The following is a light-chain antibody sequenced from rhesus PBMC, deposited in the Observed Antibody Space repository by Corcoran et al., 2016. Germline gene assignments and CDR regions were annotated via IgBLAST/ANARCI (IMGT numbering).Light chain of an antibody. J-gene: IGKJ4*01. CDR2: DAS. V-gene: IGKV1-25*01. CDR3: QHGPGIPLT. CDR1: QDIRND. Sequence: DIQMTQSPSSLSASVGDRVTITCQASQDIRNDLAWYQQSPGKVPKILVYDASTLQPGVPPRFSGSWSVTYFTLTINSLQPEDFATYYCQHGPGIPLTFGGGTEVEIK.